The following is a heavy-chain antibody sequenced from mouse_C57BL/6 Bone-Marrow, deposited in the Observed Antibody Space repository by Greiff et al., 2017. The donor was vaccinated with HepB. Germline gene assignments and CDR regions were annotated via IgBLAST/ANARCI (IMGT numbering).Heavy chain of an antibody. D-gene: IGHD2-1*01. J-gene: IGHJ3*01. CDR1: GFSLTSYG. V-gene: IGHV2-2*01. Sequence: QVQLKESGPGLVQPSQSLSITCTVSGFSLTSYGVHWVRQSPGKGLEWLGVIWSGGSTDYNAAFISRLSISKDNSKSQVFFKMNSLQADDTAIYYCARNFGNYGNYVPAYWGQGTLVTVSA. CDR3: ARNFGNYGNYVPAY. CDR2: IWSGGST.